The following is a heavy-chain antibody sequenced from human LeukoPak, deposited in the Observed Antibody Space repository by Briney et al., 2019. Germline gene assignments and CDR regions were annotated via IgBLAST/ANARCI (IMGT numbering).Heavy chain of an antibody. J-gene: IGHJ4*02. D-gene: IGHD1-1*01. Sequence: PGGSLRISCAASGFTFSNAWMNWVRQAPGKGLEWVGFIRSKAYGETADYAASVKGRFTISRDDSKAIAYLQMNSLKTEDTAVYHCTRDRGAYNLYDYWGQGTLVTVSS. V-gene: IGHV3-15*07. CDR3: TRDRGAYNLYDY. CDR2: IRSKAYGETA. CDR1: GFTFSNAW.